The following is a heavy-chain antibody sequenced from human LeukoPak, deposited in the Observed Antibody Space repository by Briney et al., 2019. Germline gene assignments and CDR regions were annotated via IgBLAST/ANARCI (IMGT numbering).Heavy chain of an antibody. CDR1: GGSISSYY. CDR2: IYTSGST. Sequence: PSETLSLTCTVSGGSISSYYWSWIRQPAGKGLEWIGRIYTSGSTNYDPSLKSRVTMSVDTSKNQFSLKLSSVTAADTAVYYCARDQANYYYYYGMDVWGQGTTVTVSS. V-gene: IGHV4-4*07. CDR3: ARDQANYYYYYGMDV. J-gene: IGHJ6*02.